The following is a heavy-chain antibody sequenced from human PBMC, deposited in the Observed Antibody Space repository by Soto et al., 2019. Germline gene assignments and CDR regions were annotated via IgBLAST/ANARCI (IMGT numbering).Heavy chain of an antibody. D-gene: IGHD3-10*01. CDR3: AKDEFGELWMWTYYYGMDV. J-gene: IGHJ6*02. V-gene: IGHV3-30*18. CDR2: ISYDGSNK. CDR1: GFTFSSYG. Sequence: QVQLVESGGGVVQPGRSLRLSCAASGFTFSSYGMHWVRQAPGKGLEWVAVISYDGSNKYYADSVKGRFTISRDNSKNXLXXQMNSLRVEDTAVYYCAKDEFGELWMWTYYYGMDVWGQGTTVTVSS.